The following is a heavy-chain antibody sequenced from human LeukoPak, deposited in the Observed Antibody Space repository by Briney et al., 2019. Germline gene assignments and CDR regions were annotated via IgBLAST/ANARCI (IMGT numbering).Heavy chain of an antibody. CDR3: ARALVVPAANDYYMDV. CDR2: INPNSGGT. J-gene: IGHJ6*03. V-gene: IGHV1-2*02. CDR1: GYTFIDYY. Sequence: ASVTVSFKASGYTFIDYYMHWVRQAPGQGLEWMGWINPNSGGTNYAQKFQGRVTMTRDTSISTAYMELSRLRSDDTAVYYCARALVVPAANDYYMDVWGKGTTVTISS. D-gene: IGHD2-2*01.